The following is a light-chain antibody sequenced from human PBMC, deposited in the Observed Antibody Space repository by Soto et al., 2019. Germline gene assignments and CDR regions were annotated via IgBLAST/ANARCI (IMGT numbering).Light chain of an antibody. CDR2: NNN. CDR3: AAWDDRLIGWV. V-gene: IGLV1-44*01. Sequence: QSVLTQPPSASGTPGQRVTISCSGSSSNIGRNTVNWYQQLPGTAPKLLIYNNNQRPSGVPDRFSGSKSGTSASLAISGLRSEDETDYYGAAWDDRLIGWVFGGGTKLTVL. J-gene: IGLJ3*02. CDR1: SSNIGRNT.